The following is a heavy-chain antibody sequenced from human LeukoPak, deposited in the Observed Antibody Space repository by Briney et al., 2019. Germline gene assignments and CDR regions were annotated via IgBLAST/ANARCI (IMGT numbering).Heavy chain of an antibody. CDR1: GFTFSSHW. CDR3: ARVTVVTPRGGASFDY. J-gene: IGHJ4*02. D-gene: IGHD4-23*01. CDR2: ISSSSSYI. Sequence: GGSLRLSCAASGFTFSSHWMNWVRQAPGKGLEWVSSISSSSSYIYYADSVKGRFTISRDNAKNSLYLQMNSLRAEDTAVYYCARVTVVTPRGGASFDYWGQGTLVTVSS. V-gene: IGHV3-21*01.